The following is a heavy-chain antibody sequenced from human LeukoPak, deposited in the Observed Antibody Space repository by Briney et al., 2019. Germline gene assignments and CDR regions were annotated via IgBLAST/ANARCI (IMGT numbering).Heavy chain of an antibody. D-gene: IGHD6-19*01. V-gene: IGHV3-33*01. Sequence: GGSLRLSCAASGFTLSNYDMHWVRQAPGKGLEWVAVIWHDGSNKCYADSVKCRLTSSRDSSKNTLNLQRNSLGDEETGVYYCARLGYGGSGWYFDYWGQGTLVTVS. CDR2: IWHDGSNK. CDR1: GFTLSNYD. J-gene: IGHJ4*02. CDR3: ARLGYGGSGWYFDY.